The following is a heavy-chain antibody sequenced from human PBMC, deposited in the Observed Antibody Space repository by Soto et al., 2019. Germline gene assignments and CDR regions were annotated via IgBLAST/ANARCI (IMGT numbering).Heavy chain of an antibody. CDR1: GFTFTSSA. D-gene: IGHD2-15*01. CDR2: IVVGSGNT. V-gene: IGHV1-58*01. J-gene: IGHJ3*02. CDR3: AAESGYCSGGSCQGDAFDI. Sequence: SVKVSCKASGFTFTSSAVQWVREARGQRLEWIGWIVVGSGNTNYAQKFQERVTITRDMSTSTAYMELSSLRSEDTAVYYCAAESGYCSGGSCQGDAFDIWGQGTMVTVSS.